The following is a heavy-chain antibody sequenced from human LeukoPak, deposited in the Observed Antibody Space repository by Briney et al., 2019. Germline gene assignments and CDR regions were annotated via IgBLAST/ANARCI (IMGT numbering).Heavy chain of an antibody. J-gene: IGHJ4*02. CDR2: IYYSGST. CDR3: ARGPGAVVTPYYFDY. V-gene: IGHV4-39*07. CDR1: GGSISSYY. Sequence: SETLSLTCTVSGGSISSYYWGWIRQPPGKGLEWIGNIYYSGSTYYSPSLTSRATVSVDTSENQFSLKLSSVTAADTAVYYCARGPGAVVTPYYFDYWGQGTLVTVSS. D-gene: IGHD4-23*01.